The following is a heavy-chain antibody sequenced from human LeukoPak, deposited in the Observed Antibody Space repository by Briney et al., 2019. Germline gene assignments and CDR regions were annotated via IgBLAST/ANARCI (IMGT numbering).Heavy chain of an antibody. Sequence: ASVRVSCKASGYTFTGYYMHWVRQAPGQGLEWMGWINPNSGGTNYAQKFQGRVTMTRDTSISTAYMELSRLRSDDTAVYYCASGNDYGDYANDYWGQGTLVTVSS. CDR2: INPNSGGT. J-gene: IGHJ4*02. CDR1: GYTFTGYY. D-gene: IGHD4-17*01. V-gene: IGHV1-2*02. CDR3: ASGNDYGDYANDY.